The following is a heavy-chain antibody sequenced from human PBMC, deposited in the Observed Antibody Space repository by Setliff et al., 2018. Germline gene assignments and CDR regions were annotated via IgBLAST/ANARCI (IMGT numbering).Heavy chain of an antibody. J-gene: IGHJ3*01. V-gene: IGHV1-18*01. D-gene: IGHD2-21*02. Sequence: RASVKVSCKASGYTFTTHGISWVRQAPGQGLEWMGWISTDDGDTNFAQKFQGRVTLTTDTSTGTAYMELRSLTFDDTAVYYCARDWFCSGGDCSDVFDFWGQGTMVTV. CDR2: ISTDDGDT. CDR3: ARDWFCSGGDCSDVFDF. CDR1: GYTFTTHG.